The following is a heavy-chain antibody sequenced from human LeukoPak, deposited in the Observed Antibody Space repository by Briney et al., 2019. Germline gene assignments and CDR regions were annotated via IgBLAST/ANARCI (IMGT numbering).Heavy chain of an antibody. D-gene: IGHD2-21*01. CDR2: IYYSGST. CDR3: ARGGFQSDY. J-gene: IGHJ4*02. V-gene: IGHV4-59*01. Sequence: SETLSLTCTVSGGSMTSYYWSWIRQPPGKGLEWIGYIYYSGSTKYSPSLKSRVTISVDTSKNQFSLKLNSMTTADTAVYYCARGGFQSDYWGQGTLVTVSS. CDR1: GGSMTSYY.